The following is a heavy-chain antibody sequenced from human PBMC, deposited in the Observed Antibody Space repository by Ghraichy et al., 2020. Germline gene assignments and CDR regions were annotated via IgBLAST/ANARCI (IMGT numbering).Heavy chain of an antibody. Sequence: SQTLSLTCSVSGGSLSSYYWSWIRQPPGRGLEWIGNIFYSGSTKYNPSLRSRVTISVDTSKNQFSLKLSSMTAADRAVYYCARRDYAQLGGAFDLWGQGTMVAVSS. J-gene: IGHJ3*01. V-gene: IGHV4-59*01. CDR1: GGSLSSYY. D-gene: IGHD3-16*01. CDR2: IFYSGST. CDR3: ARRDYAQLGGAFDL.